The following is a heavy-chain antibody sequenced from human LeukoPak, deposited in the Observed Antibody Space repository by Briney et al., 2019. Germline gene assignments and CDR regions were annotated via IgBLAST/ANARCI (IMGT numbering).Heavy chain of an antibody. Sequence: GGSLRLSCAASGFTFSSYGMHWVRQAPGKGLEWVAFIRYDGSNKYYADSVKGRFTISRDNSKNTLYLQMNSLRAEDTAVYYCAKAYSNYKPDAFDIWGQGTMVTVSS. CDR3: AKAYSNYKPDAFDI. CDR1: GFTFSSYG. V-gene: IGHV3-30*02. CDR2: IRYDGSNK. J-gene: IGHJ3*02. D-gene: IGHD4-11*01.